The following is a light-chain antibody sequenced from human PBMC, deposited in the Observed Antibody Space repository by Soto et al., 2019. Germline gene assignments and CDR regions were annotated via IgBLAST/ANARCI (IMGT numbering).Light chain of an antibody. V-gene: IGKV1-27*01. CDR1: QGIGNY. CDR2: HSS. J-gene: IGKJ3*01. CDR3: LKYYNAVFT. Sequence: DIQMTQSPSSLSASVGARVTITCRASQGIGNYLAWYQQRPGKVPNFLIYHSSTLQTGVPSRLSGSESGTDFTLTISSLQPEDVATYSFLKYYNAVFTFGPGTKVDI.